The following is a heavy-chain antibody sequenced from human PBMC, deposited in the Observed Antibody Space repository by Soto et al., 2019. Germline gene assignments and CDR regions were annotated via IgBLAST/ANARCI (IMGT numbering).Heavy chain of an antibody. Sequence: DVQLFESGGGLVQSGVSLRLSCSASGFAFSDYSMHWVRQAPGKGPEWVSAISGGGGNTYYAGSVNGRFTISRYNSRKTLYLQMHRLRDDDTALYYCATETYGSGWTLDSWGQGTRATVSS. CDR2: ISGGGGNT. CDR3: ATETYGSGWTLDS. CDR1: GFAFSDYS. J-gene: IGHJ4*02. D-gene: IGHD6-19*01. V-gene: IGHV3-23*01.